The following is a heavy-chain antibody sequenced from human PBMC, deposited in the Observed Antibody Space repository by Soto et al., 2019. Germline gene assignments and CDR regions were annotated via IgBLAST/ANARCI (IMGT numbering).Heavy chain of an antibody. CDR3: ARLKGSRVVTAGSTV. CDR2: IYYSGST. J-gene: IGHJ4*02. Sequence: QVQLQESGPGLVKPSETLSLTCTVSGGSVSSGSYYWSWIRQPPGKGLEWIGYIYYSGSTNYNPSRKSRVTIXEDXSXTQVSLKLSSVTAADTAVYYCARLKGSRVVTAGSTVWGQGTLVTVSS. V-gene: IGHV4-61*01. CDR1: GGSVSSGSYY. D-gene: IGHD2-21*02.